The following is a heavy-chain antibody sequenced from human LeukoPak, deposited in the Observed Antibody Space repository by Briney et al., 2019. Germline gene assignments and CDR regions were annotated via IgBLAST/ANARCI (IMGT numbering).Heavy chain of an antibody. J-gene: IGHJ4*02. CDR2: INHSGST. D-gene: IGHD6-13*01. CDR1: GGSFSGYN. V-gene: IGHV4-34*01. Sequence: SETLSLTCAVYGGSFSGYNWSWIRQPPGKGLEWIGEINHSGSTNYNPSLKSRVTISVDTSKNQFSLKLSSVTAADTAVYYCAREALVAAAGSFDYWGQGTLVTVSS. CDR3: AREALVAAAGSFDY.